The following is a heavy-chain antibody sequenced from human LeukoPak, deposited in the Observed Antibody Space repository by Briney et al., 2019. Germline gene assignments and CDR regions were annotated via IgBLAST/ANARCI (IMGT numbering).Heavy chain of an antibody. Sequence: SVKVSCKASGGTFSSYAISWVRQAPGQGLEWMGGIIPIFGTANYAQKFQGRVTITADKSTSTAYMELRSLRSDDTAVYYCARVETVALTSVYWGQGTLVTVSS. CDR1: GGTFSSYA. CDR2: IIPIFGTA. CDR3: ARVETVALTSVY. J-gene: IGHJ4*02. V-gene: IGHV1-69*06. D-gene: IGHD6-19*01.